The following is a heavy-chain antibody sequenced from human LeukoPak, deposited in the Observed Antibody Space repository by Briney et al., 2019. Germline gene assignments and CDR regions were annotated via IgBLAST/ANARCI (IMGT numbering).Heavy chain of an antibody. Sequence: SETLSLTCTVSGGPISSYYWSWIRQPPGKGLEWIGYIYYSGSTYYNPSLKSRVTISVDTSKNQFSLKLSSVTAADTAVYYCARHHLGLTFSVAGTLDYWGQGTLVTVSS. V-gene: IGHV4-59*08. CDR3: ARHHLGLTFSVAGTLDY. CDR2: IYYSGST. J-gene: IGHJ4*02. CDR1: GGPISSYY. D-gene: IGHD6-19*01.